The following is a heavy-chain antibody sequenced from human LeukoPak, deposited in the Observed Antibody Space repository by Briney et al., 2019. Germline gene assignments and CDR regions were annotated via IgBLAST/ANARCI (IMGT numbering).Heavy chain of an antibody. CDR1: GFSFSSDC. Sequence: GGSLRLSWAASGFSFSSDCMHGVRQAPGKGLEWVAVISYDGNNKYYADSVKGRFTISRDNSKNTLYLQMNSLRAEDTAVYCCAKTLCRGGSRSLRAYYYYGLDVRVGARTVSVSS. J-gene: IGHJ6*04. CDR3: AKTLCRGGSRSLRAYYYYGLDV. D-gene: IGHD2-15*01. V-gene: IGHV3-30*18. CDR2: ISYDGNNK.